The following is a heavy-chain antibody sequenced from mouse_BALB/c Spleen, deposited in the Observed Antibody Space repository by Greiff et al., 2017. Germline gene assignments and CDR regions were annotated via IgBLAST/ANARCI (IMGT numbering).Heavy chain of an antibody. V-gene: IGHV1-87*01. D-gene: IGHD4-1*01. CDR3: TRRTGAWFAY. Sequence: VQLQQSGAELARPGASVKLSCKASGYTFTSYWMQWVKQRPGQGLEWIGAIYPGDGDTRYTQKFKSKATLTVDKSSSTAYMQLSSLTSEDSAVYYCTRRTGAWFAYWGQGTLVTVSA. CDR2: IYPGDGDT. J-gene: IGHJ3*01. CDR1: GYTFTSYW.